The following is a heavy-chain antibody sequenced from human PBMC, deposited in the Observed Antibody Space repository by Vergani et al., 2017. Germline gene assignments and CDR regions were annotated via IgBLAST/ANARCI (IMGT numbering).Heavy chain of an antibody. CDR2: ISYDGSNK. CDR1: GFTFSSYG. CDR3: ARDIHSGSYYGLYGWFDP. J-gene: IGHJ5*02. D-gene: IGHD1-26*01. V-gene: IGHV3-30*03. Sequence: QVQLVESGGGVVQPGRSLRLSCAASGFTFSSYGMHWVRQAPGKGLEWVAVISYDGSNKYYADSVKGRFTISRDNSKNTLYLQMNSLRAEDTAVYYCARDIHSGSYYGLYGWFDPWGQGTLVTVSS.